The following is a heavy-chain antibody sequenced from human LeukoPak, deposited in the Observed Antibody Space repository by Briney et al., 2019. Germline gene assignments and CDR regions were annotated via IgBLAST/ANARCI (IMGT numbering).Heavy chain of an antibody. CDR2: TYYRSKWYN. CDR3: ARALQQLAETYWFDP. D-gene: IGHD6-13*01. V-gene: IGHV6-1*01. Sequence: SQTLSLTCAISGDSVSSNSVTWNWIRQSPSRGLEWLGRTYYRSKWYNDYAVSVKSRITINPDTSKNQFSLQLNSVTPEDTAVYYCARALQQLAETYWFDPWGQGTLVTVSS. J-gene: IGHJ5*02. CDR1: GDSVSSNSVT.